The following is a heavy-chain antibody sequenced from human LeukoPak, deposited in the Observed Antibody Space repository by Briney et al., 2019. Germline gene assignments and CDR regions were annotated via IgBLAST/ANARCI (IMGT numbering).Heavy chain of an antibody. CDR3: ARTDYGDYGGGTDY. J-gene: IGHJ4*02. CDR1: GGSFSGYY. V-gene: IGHV4-34*01. Sequence: PSETLSLTCAVYGGSFSGYYWSWIRQPPGKGLEWIGEINHSGSTNYNPSLKSRVTISVDTSKNQFSLKLSSVTAADTAVYYCARTDYGDYGGGTDYWGQGTLVTVSS. D-gene: IGHD4-17*01. CDR2: INHSGST.